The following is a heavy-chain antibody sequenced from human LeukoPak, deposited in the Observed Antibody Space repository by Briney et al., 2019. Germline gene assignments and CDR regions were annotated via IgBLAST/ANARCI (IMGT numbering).Heavy chain of an antibody. J-gene: IGHJ5*02. CDR2: IYYSGST. V-gene: IGHV4-39*01. CDR1: GGSISSSSYY. D-gene: IGHD6-19*01. CDR3: ARHILAVAPNWFDP. Sequence: SETLSLTCTVSGGSISSSSYYWGWIRQPPGTGLEWIGSIYYSGSTYYNPSLKSRVTISVDTSKNQFSLKLSSVTAADTAVYYCARHILAVAPNWFDPWGQGTLVTVSS.